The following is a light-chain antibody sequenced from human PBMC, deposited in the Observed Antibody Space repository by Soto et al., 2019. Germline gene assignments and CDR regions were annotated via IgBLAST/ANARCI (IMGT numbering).Light chain of an antibody. J-gene: IGKJ1*01. CDR3: QNYSSAPWT. CDR2: AAS. V-gene: IGKV1-27*01. Sequence: SQMTQSPSSLSASVGDRATITCRASQGITDYLAWYQQKPGQVPNLLIYAASTLQSGVPSRFSGIGSGTDFTLPITGLQPEDVATYYCQNYSSAPWTFGQVTKVEIK. CDR1: QGITDY.